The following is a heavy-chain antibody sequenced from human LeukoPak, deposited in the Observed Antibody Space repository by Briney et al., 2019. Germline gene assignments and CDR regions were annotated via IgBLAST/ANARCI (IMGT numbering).Heavy chain of an antibody. J-gene: IGHJ4*02. CDR1: GITFRNYW. D-gene: IGHD4-11*01. CDR2: IIQDSSAT. V-gene: IGHV3-74*01. Sequence: SGGTLRLSCAASGITFRNYWMHWVRQAPGKGLEWVSHIIQDSSATFYADSVKGRFTISRDNAKDTLYLQMNSLRAEDTAVYYCDTDDYRGLCYWVQGTLVTVSS. CDR3: DTDDYRGLCY.